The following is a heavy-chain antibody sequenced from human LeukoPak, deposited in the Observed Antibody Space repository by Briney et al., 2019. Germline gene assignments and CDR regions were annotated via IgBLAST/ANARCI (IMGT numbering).Heavy chain of an antibody. J-gene: IGHJ4*02. D-gene: IGHD1-1*01. CDR2: IRFDGSNK. V-gene: IGHV3-30*02. Sequence: GGSLRLSCAVSGFTFSSYGMHWVRQAPGKGLEWVAFIRFDGSNKYYADSVKGRFTISRDNSKNTLYLQMNSLGPEDTAVYYCAKIPAGNEDLDCWGQGTPVTVSS. CDR3: AKIPAGNEDLDC. CDR1: GFTFSSYG.